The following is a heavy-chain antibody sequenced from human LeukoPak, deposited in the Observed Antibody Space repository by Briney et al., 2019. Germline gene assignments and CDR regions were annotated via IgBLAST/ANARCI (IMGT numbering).Heavy chain of an antibody. Sequence: EWIGEINHSGSTNYNPSLKSRVTISVDTSKNQFSLKLSSVTAADTAVYYCARADYGANCDYWGQGTLVTVSS. V-gene: IGHV4-34*01. D-gene: IGHD4/OR15-4a*01. CDR3: ARADYGANCDY. CDR2: INHSGST. J-gene: IGHJ4*02.